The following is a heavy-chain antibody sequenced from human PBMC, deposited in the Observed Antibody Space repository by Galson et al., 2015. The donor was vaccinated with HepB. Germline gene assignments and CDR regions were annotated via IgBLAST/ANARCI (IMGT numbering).Heavy chain of an antibody. V-gene: IGHV1-3*01. Sequence: SVKVSCKASGYTFTSHAMHWVRQAPGQRLEWMGWINAGNGNTKYSQKFQGRVTITRDTSASTAYMELSSLRSEDTAVYYCARDSGYSSSWYDPNYDAFDIWGQGTLVTVSS. CDR1: GYTFTSHA. J-gene: IGHJ3*02. CDR3: ARDSGYSSSWYDPNYDAFDI. CDR2: INAGNGNT. D-gene: IGHD6-13*01.